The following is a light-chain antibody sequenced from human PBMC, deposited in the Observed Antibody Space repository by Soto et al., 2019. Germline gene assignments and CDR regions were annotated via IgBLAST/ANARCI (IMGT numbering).Light chain of an antibody. CDR2: EVN. CDR1: SNDMGGYNY. CDR3: SSYTTNHTRV. J-gene: IGLJ3*02. V-gene: IGLV2-14*01. Sequence: QSVLTQPASVSGSPGQSITFSCTGTSNDMGGYNYVSWFQHHPDKAPKLIIYEVNDRPSGVSNRFSGSKSGNTASLTISGLQPEEEADYYCSSYTTNHTRVFGGGTKLTVL.